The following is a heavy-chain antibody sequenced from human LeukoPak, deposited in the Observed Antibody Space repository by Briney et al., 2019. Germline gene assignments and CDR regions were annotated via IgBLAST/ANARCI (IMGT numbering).Heavy chain of an antibody. V-gene: IGHV4-59*08. J-gene: IGHJ3*02. CDR1: GGSMNPFY. CDR2: VHYGGNT. CDR3: ARHGGMVRGFSDAFDI. Sequence: SETLSLTCTVSGGSMNPFYWSWIRQSPGKGLEWIGYVHYGGNTHYNPSFESRVSISVDTSKSQFSLELSSVTAADTAEYYCARHGGMVRGFSDAFDIWGQGTMVTVSS. D-gene: IGHD3-10*01.